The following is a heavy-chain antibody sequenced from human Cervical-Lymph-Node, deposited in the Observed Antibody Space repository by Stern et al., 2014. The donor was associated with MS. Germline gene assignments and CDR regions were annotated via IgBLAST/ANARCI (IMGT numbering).Heavy chain of an antibody. V-gene: IGHV1-69*01. CDR2: ITPIFDAT. CDR3: ARGDSEAPIYYFDY. Sequence: VQLVESGAEVKKPGSSVKVSCKTSGGTFRNYAISWLRQAPGQGLEWMGGITPIFDATNYTQKFQGRVTITADESTRTAYMELSSLRSDDTAMYYCARGDSEAPIYYFDYWGQGTLVTVSS. J-gene: IGHJ4*02. CDR1: GGTFRNYA. D-gene: IGHD2-21*01.